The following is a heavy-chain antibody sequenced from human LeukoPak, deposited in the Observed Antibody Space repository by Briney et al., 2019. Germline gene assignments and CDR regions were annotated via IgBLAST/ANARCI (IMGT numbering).Heavy chain of an antibody. CDR2: INTNTGNP. Sequence: ASVKVSCKASGGTFSSYAISWVRQAPGQGLEWMGWINTNTGNPTYAQSFTGRFVFSLDTSVSTAYLQISSLKAEDTAVYYCAREDRGAFDIWGQGTMVTVSS. D-gene: IGHD2-15*01. J-gene: IGHJ3*02. CDR3: AREDRGAFDI. CDR1: GGTFSSYA. V-gene: IGHV7-4-1*02.